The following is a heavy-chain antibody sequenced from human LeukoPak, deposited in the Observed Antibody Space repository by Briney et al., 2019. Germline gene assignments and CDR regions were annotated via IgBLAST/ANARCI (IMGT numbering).Heavy chain of an antibody. D-gene: IGHD6-6*01. J-gene: IGHJ2*01. CDR3: ARSGRDLAAWGRYWYFDL. CDR2: IYYSGNT. Sequence: PSETLSLTCTVSGGSISSSSYYWGWIRQPPGKGLEWIGSIYYSGNTYYNPSLKSRVTISVDTSKNQFSLKLSSVTDADTSVYYCARSGRDLAAWGRYWYFDLWGRGTLVTVSS. V-gene: IGHV4-39*01. CDR1: GGSISSSSYY.